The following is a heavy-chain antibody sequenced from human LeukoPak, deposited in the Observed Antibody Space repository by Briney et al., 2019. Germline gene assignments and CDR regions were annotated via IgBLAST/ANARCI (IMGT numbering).Heavy chain of an antibody. CDR2: IYYSGST. Sequence: PSETLSLTCTVSGGSISSSSYYWGWIRQPPGKGLEWIGSIYYSGSTNYNPSLKSRVTISVDTSKNQFSLKLSSVTAADTAVYYCARGRGDRFGLIHSSGWYGDYWGQGTLVTVSS. J-gene: IGHJ4*02. V-gene: IGHV4-39*07. CDR1: GGSISSSSYY. D-gene: IGHD6-19*01. CDR3: ARGRGDRFGLIHSSGWYGDY.